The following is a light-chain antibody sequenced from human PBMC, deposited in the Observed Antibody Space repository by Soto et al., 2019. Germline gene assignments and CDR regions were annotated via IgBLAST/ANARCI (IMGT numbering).Light chain of an antibody. CDR1: SSDVGYYNF. CDR2: DVS. J-gene: IGLJ1*01. V-gene: IGLV2-14*03. CDR3: DSFTSTSTPFV. Sequence: QSALTQPASVSGSPGQSITISCTGTSSDVGYYNFVSWYQQHPGKAPKLMIYDVSNRPSGVSNRFSGSKSGNTASLTISGLQAEDEADYYCDSFTSTSTPFVFGTGTKVTVL.